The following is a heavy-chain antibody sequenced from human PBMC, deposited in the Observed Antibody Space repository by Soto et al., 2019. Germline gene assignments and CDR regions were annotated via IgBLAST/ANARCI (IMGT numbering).Heavy chain of an antibody. CDR2: IIPIFGTA. CDR3: ARIPEYYDSSGYYIDY. Sequence: SVKVSCKASGGTFSSYAISWVRQAPGQGLEWMGGIIPIFGTANYAQKFQGRVTITADKSTSTAYMELSSLRSEDTAVYYCARIPEYYDSSGYYIDYCGQGTLVTVYS. CDR1: GGTFSSYA. D-gene: IGHD3-22*01. J-gene: IGHJ4*02. V-gene: IGHV1-69*06.